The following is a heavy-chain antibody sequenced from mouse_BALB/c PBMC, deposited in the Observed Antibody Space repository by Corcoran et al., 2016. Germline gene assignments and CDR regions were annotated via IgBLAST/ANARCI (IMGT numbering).Heavy chain of an antibody. CDR3: ARRDFFGSSPADY. CDR2: INPNNGGT. V-gene: IGHV1-18*01. D-gene: IGHD1-1*01. CDR1: GYTFTDYY. J-gene: IGHJ2*01. Sequence: EVLLQQSGPELVKPGTSVKISCKASGYTFTDYYMDWVKQSHGKSLEWIGDINPNNGGTIYNQKFKGKATLTVDKSSSTAYMEIRSLTSEDAAVYYCARRDFFGSSPADYWGQGATLTVSS.